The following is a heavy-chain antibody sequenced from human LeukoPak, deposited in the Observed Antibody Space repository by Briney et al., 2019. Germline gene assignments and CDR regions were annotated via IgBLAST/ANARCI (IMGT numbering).Heavy chain of an antibody. D-gene: IGHD4-17*01. CDR1: GFTFDDYA. CDR3: AKDRVQYDYGDYFDY. J-gene: IGHJ4*02. V-gene: IGHV3-9*01. CDR2: ISWNSGSI. Sequence: GRSLRLSCAASGFTFDDYAMHWVRQAPGKGLEWVSGISWNSGSIGYADSVKGRFTISRDNSKNTLYLQMNSLRAEDTAVYYCAKDRVQYDYGDYFDYWGQGTLVTVSS.